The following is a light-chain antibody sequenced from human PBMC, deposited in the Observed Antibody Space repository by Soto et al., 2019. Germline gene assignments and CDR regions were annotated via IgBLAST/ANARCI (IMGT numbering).Light chain of an antibody. J-gene: IGLJ2*01. CDR2: EGS. CDR1: SSDVGSYKF. CDR3: CSYAGSSTLV. V-gene: IGLV2-23*01. Sequence: QSALTQPASVSGSPGQSITISCTGTSSDVGSYKFVSWYQQHPGKAPKLMIYEGSKRPSGVSNRFSDSKSGNTASLTISGLQAEDEADYYCCSYAGSSTLVFGGGTQLTVL.